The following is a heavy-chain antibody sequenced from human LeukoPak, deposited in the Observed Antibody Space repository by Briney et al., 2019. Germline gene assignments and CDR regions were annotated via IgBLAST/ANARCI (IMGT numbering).Heavy chain of an antibody. CDR1: GFTFDDYA. V-gene: IGHV3-9*03. J-gene: IGHJ4*02. CDR3: AKGNQQLVLDCFDY. CDR2: ISWNSGSI. D-gene: IGHD6-13*01. Sequence: GGSLRLSCAASGFTFDDYAMHWVRQAPGKGLEWVSGISWNSGSIGYADSVKGRFTISRDNAKNSLYLQMNSLRAEDMALYYCAKGNQQLVLDCFDYWGQGTLVTVSS.